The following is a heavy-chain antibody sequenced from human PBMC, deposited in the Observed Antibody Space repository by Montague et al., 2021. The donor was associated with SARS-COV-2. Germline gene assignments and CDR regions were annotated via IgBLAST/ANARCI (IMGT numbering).Heavy chain of an antibody. CDR3: ARHDITWYFDP. D-gene: IGHD3-16*01. V-gene: IGHV4-39*01. CDR1: GGSTSSCSYY. CDR2: LNYSGST. J-gene: IGHJ5*02. Sequence: SETLSLTCTVSGGSTSSCSYYWGCNRQPQGQGLEWIATLNYSGSTYYNPSLKSQVTIYVDTSKNQVSLNLNSVTAADTATCYCARHDITWYFDPWGQGTLVTVSS.